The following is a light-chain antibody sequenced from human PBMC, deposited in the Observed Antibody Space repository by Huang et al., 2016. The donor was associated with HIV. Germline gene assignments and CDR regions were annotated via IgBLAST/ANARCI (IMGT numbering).Light chain of an antibody. V-gene: IGKV2-28*01. J-gene: IGKJ1*01. CDR1: QTLLQSKGYNY. CDR3: MQALQTPRT. CDR2: LGS. Sequence: DIVMTQSPLSLPVTPGEPASISCRSSQTLLQSKGYNYLDWYPQKPGQSPQILIYLGSDRAPGVPDRVSGSGSGTDFTLKISRVEAEDVGVYYCMQALQTPRTFGQGTKVEIK.